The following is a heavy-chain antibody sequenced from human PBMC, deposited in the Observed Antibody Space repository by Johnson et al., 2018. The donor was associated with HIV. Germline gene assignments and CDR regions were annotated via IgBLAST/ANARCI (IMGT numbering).Heavy chain of an antibody. CDR2: ISYDGTNK. J-gene: IGHJ3*02. CDR1: GFTFNSYA. V-gene: IGHV3-30*04. Sequence: QVQLVESGGGVVQPGRSLRLSCVASGFTFNSYAMHWVRQAPGKGLEWVAIISYDGTNKYYADSVKGRFTISRDNAKNSLYLQMNSLRADDTAVYYCARGGSDAFDIWGQGTMVTVSS. D-gene: IGHD3-16*01. CDR3: ARGGSDAFDI.